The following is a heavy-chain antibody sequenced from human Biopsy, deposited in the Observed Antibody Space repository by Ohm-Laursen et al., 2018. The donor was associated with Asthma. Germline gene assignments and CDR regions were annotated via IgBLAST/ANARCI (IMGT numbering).Heavy chain of an antibody. CDR2: ISYDGSNK. D-gene: IGHD3-3*01. CDR3: ASQSSGPDFWSGYYYFDY. Sequence: SLRFSCAASGFTFSSYGMYWVRQAPGKGLEWVAVISYDGSNKYYADSVKGRFTISRDNSKNTLYLQMNSLRAEDTAVYYCASQSSGPDFWSGYYYFDYWGQGTLVTVSS. CDR1: GFTFSSYG. V-gene: IGHV3-30*03. J-gene: IGHJ4*02.